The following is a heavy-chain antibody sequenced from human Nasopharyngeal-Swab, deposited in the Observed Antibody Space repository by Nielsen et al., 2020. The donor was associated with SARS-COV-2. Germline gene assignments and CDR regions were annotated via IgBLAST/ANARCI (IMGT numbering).Heavy chain of an antibody. V-gene: IGHV3-7*01. CDR1: GFTFSRSW. CDR3: ARDPEYSALDI. CDR2: INQDGSQK. Sequence: GESLKISCEASGFTFSRSWMAWVRQAPGKGLAWVANINQDGSQKYYVDSVKGRFTISRDNAENSLYLQMDSLRADDTAVYYCARDPEYSALDIWGQGTMVTVSS. J-gene: IGHJ3*02. D-gene: IGHD1-14*01.